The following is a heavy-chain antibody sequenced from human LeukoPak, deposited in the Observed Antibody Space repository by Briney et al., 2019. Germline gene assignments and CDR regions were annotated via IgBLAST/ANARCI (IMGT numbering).Heavy chain of an antibody. CDR3: AKLVTAIVDF. V-gene: IGHV4-30-2*01. CDR1: GGSISSGGYY. J-gene: IGHJ1*01. CDR2: IYHSGST. D-gene: IGHD2-21*02. Sequence: PSQTLSLTCTVSGGSISSGGYYWSWIRQPPGKGLEWIGYIYHSGSTYYNPSLKSRVTISVDRSKNQFSLKLSSVTAADTAVYYCAKLVTAIVDFWGQGTLVTVSS.